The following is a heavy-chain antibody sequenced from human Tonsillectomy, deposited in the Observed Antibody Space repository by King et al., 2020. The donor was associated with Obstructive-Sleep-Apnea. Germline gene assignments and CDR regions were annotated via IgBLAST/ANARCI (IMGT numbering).Heavy chain of an antibody. CDR3: VTDSSGWYPLFGGS. J-gene: IGHJ5*02. Sequence: VQLVESGGGLVKPGGSLRLSCAASGFTFSHYTMNWVRQAPGRGLEWVSSISGNSYYIYYADSVKGRFTISRDNASLNLQMNSLRGEETAVYYCVTDSSGWYPLFGGSWGQGALVTVPS. CDR1: GFTFSHYT. D-gene: IGHD6-19*01. V-gene: IGHV3-21*01. CDR2: ISGNSYYI.